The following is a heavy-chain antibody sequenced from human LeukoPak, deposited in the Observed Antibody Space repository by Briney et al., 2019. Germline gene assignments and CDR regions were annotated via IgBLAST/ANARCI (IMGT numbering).Heavy chain of an antibody. J-gene: IGHJ3*02. CDR1: GYTFTSYD. Sequence: ASVKVSCKASGYTFTSYDINWVRQATGQGLEWMGWMNPNSGNTGYAQKFQGRVTMTRDMSTSTVYMELSSLRSEDTAVYYCARGKWLPPYDAFDIWGQGTMVTVSS. CDR3: ARGKWLPPYDAFDI. CDR2: MNPNSGNT. D-gene: IGHD3-22*01. V-gene: IGHV1-8*01.